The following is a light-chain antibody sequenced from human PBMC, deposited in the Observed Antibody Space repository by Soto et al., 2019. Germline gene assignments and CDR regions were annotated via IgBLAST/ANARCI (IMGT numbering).Light chain of an antibody. Sequence: QSALTQPPSASGSPGQSVTISCTGTDSDVGGYNFVSWYQQHPGRAPKLMIYEVYQRPSGVPDRFSGSKSGNTASLTVSGLQDEDEANYYCSSYAASDNFVIFGGGTKVTVL. CDR3: SSYAASDNFVI. CDR2: EVY. CDR1: DSDVGGYNF. J-gene: IGLJ2*01. V-gene: IGLV2-8*01.